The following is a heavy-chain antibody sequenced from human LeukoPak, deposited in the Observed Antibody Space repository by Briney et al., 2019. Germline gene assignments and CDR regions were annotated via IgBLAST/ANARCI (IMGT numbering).Heavy chain of an antibody. D-gene: IGHD6-19*01. Sequence: ASVKVSCKASGYTFTGYYMHWVRQAPGQGLEWMGWINPNSGGTNYAQKFQGRVTMTRDTSISTAYMELSSLRSEDTAVYYCARWGASYGSGWYEDYWGQGTLVTVSS. CDR3: ARWGASYGSGWYEDY. J-gene: IGHJ4*02. V-gene: IGHV1-2*02. CDR1: GYTFTGYY. CDR2: INPNSGGT.